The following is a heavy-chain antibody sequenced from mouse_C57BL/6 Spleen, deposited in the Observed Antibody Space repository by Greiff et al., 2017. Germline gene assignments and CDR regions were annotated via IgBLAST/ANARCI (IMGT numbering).Heavy chain of an antibody. J-gene: IGHJ3*01. CDR3: ERKSRSNWDAWFAD. V-gene: IGHV1-26*01. Sequence: EVQLQQSGPELVKPGASVKISCKASGYTFTDYYMNWVKQSHGKSLEWIGDINPNNGGTSYNQKFKGKATLTVDKSSSKAYMELRSLTSEDSAVYYCERKSRSNWDAWFADWGQGTLVTVSA. D-gene: IGHD4-1*01. CDR1: GYTFTDYY. CDR2: INPNNGGT.